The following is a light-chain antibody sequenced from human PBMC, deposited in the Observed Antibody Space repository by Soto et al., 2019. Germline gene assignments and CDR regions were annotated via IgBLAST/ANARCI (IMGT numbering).Light chain of an antibody. CDR3: QQLSSYPVT. V-gene: IGKV1-9*01. CDR1: QGISSY. J-gene: IGKJ4*01. Sequence: DIQLTQSPSFLSASVGDRVTISCRASQGISSYLSWYQQKPGKAPKLLIYKASTLKSGVPSRFSGSGSGTEFTLTIISLQPEDFATYHCQQLSSYPVTFGGGTKVEI. CDR2: KAS.